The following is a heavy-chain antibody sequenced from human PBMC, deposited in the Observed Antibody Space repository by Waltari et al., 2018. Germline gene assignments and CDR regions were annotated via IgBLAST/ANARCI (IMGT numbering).Heavy chain of an antibody. CDR3: ARGGGSSRRKPHNWFDP. CDR1: GGSISSSSYY. CDR2: IYYSGST. V-gene: IGHV4-39*07. D-gene: IGHD6-13*01. Sequence: QLQLQESGPGLVKPSETLSLTCTVSGGSISSSSYYWGWIRQPPGKGLGWIGSIYYSGSTYYNPSLKRRVNISVDTSTNQFSLKLSSVTAADTAVYYCARGGGSSRRKPHNWFDPWGQGTLVTVSS. J-gene: IGHJ5*02.